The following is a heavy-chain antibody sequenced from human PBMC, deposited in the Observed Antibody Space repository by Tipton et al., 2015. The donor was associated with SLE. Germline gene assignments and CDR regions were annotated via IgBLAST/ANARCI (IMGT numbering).Heavy chain of an antibody. CDR1: RFTFSTYG. CDR2: ISGSDGST. Sequence: SLRLSCAASRFTFSTYGMRWVRQSPEKGLEWVSSISGSDGSTYYADSVKGRFTISRDNSKNTLYLQMNSLKTEDTAVYYCTTGFLESGSYPFDYWGQGTLVTVSS. D-gene: IGHD1-26*01. J-gene: IGHJ4*02. V-gene: IGHV3-23*01. CDR3: TTGFLESGSYPFDY.